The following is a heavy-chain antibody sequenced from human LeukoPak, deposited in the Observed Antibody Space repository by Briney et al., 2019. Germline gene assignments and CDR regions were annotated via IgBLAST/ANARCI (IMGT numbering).Heavy chain of an antibody. CDR2: LVVGSGNA. V-gene: IGHV1-58*02. D-gene: IGHD3-22*01. CDR3: AVERPDDSSGYYTLEY. Sequence: GASVKVSCKASGFTFSRSAMQWVRQARGQRLEWIGWLVVGSGNANYAQKFQERVTITRDMSTSTAYMELSGLRSEDTAVYYCAVERPDDSSGYYTLEYWGQGTLVTVSS. CDR1: GFTFSRSA. J-gene: IGHJ4*02.